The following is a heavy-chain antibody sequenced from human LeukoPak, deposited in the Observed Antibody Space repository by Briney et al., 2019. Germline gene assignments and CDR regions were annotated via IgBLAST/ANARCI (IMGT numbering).Heavy chain of an antibody. CDR2: ISTSGRIK. CDR3: AKDPYASADYYYYYYMDV. CDR1: GFTFSSYE. V-gene: IGHV3-48*03. Sequence: PGGSLRLSCAASGFTFSSYEMNWVRQAPGKGLEWVSYISTSGRIKFYADSVKGRFTISRDKPKNSLYLQMNSLRAEDTAVYYCAKDPYASADYYYYYYMDVWGKGTTVTVSS. J-gene: IGHJ6*03.